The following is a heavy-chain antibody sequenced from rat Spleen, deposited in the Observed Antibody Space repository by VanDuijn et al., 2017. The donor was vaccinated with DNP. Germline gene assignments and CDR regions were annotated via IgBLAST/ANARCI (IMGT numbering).Heavy chain of an antibody. CDR3: TTTGSTSFDY. CDR1: GFTFSSFP. CDR2: ISTSGGST. Sequence: EVQLVESGGDLVQPGRSLKLSCAASGFTFSSFPMAWVRQAPTKGLAWVATISTSGGSTYYRDSVKGRFTISRDNAKSTLYLQMNSLRSEDTATYYCTTTGSTSFDYWGQGVMVTVSS. J-gene: IGHJ2*01. D-gene: IGHD5-1*01. V-gene: IGHV5-46*01.